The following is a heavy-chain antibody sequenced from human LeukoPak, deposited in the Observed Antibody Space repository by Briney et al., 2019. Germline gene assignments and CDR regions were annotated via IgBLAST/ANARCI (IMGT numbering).Heavy chain of an antibody. CDR2: VSYDGSNK. V-gene: IGHV3-30-3*01. J-gene: IGHJ2*01. CDR3: AKAIAAPVWYFDL. Sequence: GRSLRLSCAASGFTFSNYAMHWVRQAPGKGLEWVAVVSYDGSNKYYADSVKGRFTISRDNSKNTLYLQMNSLRAEDAAVYYCAKAIAAPVWYFDLWGRGTLVTVSS. CDR1: GFTFSNYA. D-gene: IGHD6-13*01.